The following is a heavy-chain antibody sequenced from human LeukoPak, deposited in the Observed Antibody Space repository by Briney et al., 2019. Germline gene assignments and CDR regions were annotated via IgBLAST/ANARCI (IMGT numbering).Heavy chain of an antibody. Sequence: SETLSLTCSVSGGSISSSGFYWGWIRQPPGKGLEWIGSFYYSGSTFYNPSLKSRVTISVDTSKNQFSLKLSSVTAADTAVYYCAREGGYFDWLLAPDYWGQGTLVTVSS. J-gene: IGHJ4*02. D-gene: IGHD3-9*01. CDR3: AREGGYFDWLLAPDY. CDR2: FYYSGST. CDR1: GGSISSSGFY. V-gene: IGHV4-39*07.